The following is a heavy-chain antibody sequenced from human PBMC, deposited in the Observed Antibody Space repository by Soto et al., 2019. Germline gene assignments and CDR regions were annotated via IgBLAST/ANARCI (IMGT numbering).Heavy chain of an antibody. CDR2: INPNSGGT. V-gene: IGHV1-2*04. J-gene: IGHJ4*02. Sequence: ASVKFSCKASGYTFTGYCMRWVRQAPGQGLEWMGWINPNSGGTNYAQKFQGWVTMTRDTSISTAYMELSRLRSDDTAVYYCARDPGDILTGYPYYYFDYWGQGTLVTVSS. D-gene: IGHD3-9*01. CDR1: GYTFTGYC. CDR3: ARDPGDILTGYPYYYFDY.